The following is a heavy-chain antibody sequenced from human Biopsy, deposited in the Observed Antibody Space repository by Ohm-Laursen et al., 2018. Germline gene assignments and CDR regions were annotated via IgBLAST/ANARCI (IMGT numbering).Heavy chain of an antibody. J-gene: IGHJ3*02. D-gene: IGHD3-16*01. V-gene: IGHV3-23*01. CDR2: INGSGGST. CDR1: GFTFSSHA. CDR3: AKYDATRAFDI. Sequence: SLRLSCTAPGFTFSSHAMSWVRQAPGKGPECVSVINGSGGSTYYADPVKGRFTISRDNSRNTLYLQMNSLRADDTAVYYCAKYDATRAFDIWGQGTMVTVS.